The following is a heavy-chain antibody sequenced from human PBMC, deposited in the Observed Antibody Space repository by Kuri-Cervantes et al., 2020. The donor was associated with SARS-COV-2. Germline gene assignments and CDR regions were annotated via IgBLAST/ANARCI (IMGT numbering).Heavy chain of an antibody. D-gene: IGHD2-21*01. CDR1: GATFSTYG. V-gene: IGHV1-69*05. CDR2: IIPFFGTP. Sequence: SVKVSCKASGATFSTYGFSWVRQAPGQGLEWMGGIIPFFGTPNYAQKFQGRVTITTDESTSTAYMELSSLRSEDTAVYYCARVGGDEPTFDYWGQGTLVTVSS. CDR3: ARVGGDEPTFDY. J-gene: IGHJ4*02.